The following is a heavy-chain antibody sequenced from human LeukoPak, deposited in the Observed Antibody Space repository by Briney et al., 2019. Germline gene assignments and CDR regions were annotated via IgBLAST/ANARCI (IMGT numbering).Heavy chain of an antibody. J-gene: IGHJ4*02. CDR3: TRHCMEIVREPAAYFDY. CDR1: GGSFSDYY. V-gene: IGHV4-34*01. D-gene: IGHD2-2*03. CDR2: ISHSGST. Sequence: SETLSLTCAVYGGSFSDYYWSWIRQPPGKGLQWIGEISHSGSTHYNPSLKSRITISVDTSKNQLSLKLTSVTAADTAVYYCTRHCMEIVREPAAYFDYWGQGTLVTVSS.